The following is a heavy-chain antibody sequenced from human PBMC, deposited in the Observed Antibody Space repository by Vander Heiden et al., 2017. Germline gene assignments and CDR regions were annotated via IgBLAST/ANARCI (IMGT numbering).Heavy chain of an antibody. V-gene: IGHV1-2*06. CDR2: INPNSGGT. CDR1: GYTFTGYY. D-gene: IGHD2-15*01. CDR3: AASRKIDCSGGSCPLGF. Sequence: QVQLVQSGAEVKKPGASVKVSCKASGYTFTGYYMHWVRQAPGQGLEWMGRINPNSGGTNYAQKLQGRVTMTRDTSISTAYMELSRLRSEDTAVYYCAASRKIDCSGGSCPLGFWGQGTMVTVYS. J-gene: IGHJ4*02.